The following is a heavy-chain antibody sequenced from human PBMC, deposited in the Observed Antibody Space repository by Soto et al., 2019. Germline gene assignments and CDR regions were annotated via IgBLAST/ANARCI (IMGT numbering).Heavy chain of an antibody. J-gene: IGHJ4*02. CDR2: IAYDGSNK. D-gene: IGHD3-10*01. V-gene: IGHV3-30*18. CDR3: AKDLRWFGDPRDYFDY. Sequence: QVQLVESGGGVVQPGRSLRLSCAASGFTFSSSGMHWVRQAPGKGLEWVAVIAYDGSNKYYADSVKGRFTISRDNSKNTLYLQRNSLRAEDTGGYYCAKDLRWFGDPRDYFDYLGQGTLGTVSS. CDR1: GFTFSSSG.